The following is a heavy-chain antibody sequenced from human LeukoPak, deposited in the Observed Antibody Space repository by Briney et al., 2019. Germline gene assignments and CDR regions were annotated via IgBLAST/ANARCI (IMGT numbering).Heavy chain of an antibody. CDR1: GFRFSDYY. Sequence: AGGSLRLSCVASGFRFSDYYMNWIRQAPGKGLEWISYISYSGNTIYYGDSVKGRFTISRDNSKNSVYLQMNNLRAEDTAVYYCARELDITGWVGAFDYWGQGTVVTVSS. V-gene: IGHV3-11*04. D-gene: IGHD6-19*01. CDR2: ISYSGNTI. J-gene: IGHJ4*02. CDR3: ARELDITGWVGAFDY.